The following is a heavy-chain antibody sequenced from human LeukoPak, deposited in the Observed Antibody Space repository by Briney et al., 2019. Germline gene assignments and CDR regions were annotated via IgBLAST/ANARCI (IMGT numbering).Heavy chain of an antibody. V-gene: IGHV3-48*03. CDR3: ARGGYGDYLGTFDY. Sequence: PGGSLRLSCAASGFTFSSYEMNWVRQAPGKGLEWVSYISSSGSTIYYADSVKGRFTISRDNAKNSLYLQMNSLRAEDTAGYYCARGGYGDYLGTFDYWGQGTLVTVSS. J-gene: IGHJ4*02. CDR2: ISSSGSTI. D-gene: IGHD4-17*01. CDR1: GFTFSSYE.